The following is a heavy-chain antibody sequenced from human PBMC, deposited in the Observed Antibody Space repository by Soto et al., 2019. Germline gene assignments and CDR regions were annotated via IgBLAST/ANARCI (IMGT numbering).Heavy chain of an antibody. Sequence: QVQLVESGGGVVQPGRSLRLSCAASGFTFSSYGMHWVRQAPGKGLEWVAVISYDGSNKYYADSVKGRFTISRDNSKNTLYLQMNSLRAEDTAVYYCAKDPNRYSYGPGRFDYWGQGTLVTVSS. CDR2: ISYDGSNK. CDR3: AKDPNRYSYGPGRFDY. D-gene: IGHD5-18*01. J-gene: IGHJ4*02. V-gene: IGHV3-30*18. CDR1: GFTFSSYG.